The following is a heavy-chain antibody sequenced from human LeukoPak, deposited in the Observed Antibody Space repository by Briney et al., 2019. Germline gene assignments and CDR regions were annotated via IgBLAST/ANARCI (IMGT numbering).Heavy chain of an antibody. D-gene: IGHD2-2*01. Sequence: SETLSLTCAVSGYSISSGYYWGWIRPPPGKGLEWIGIIYHSGSTYYNPSLKSRVTISVDTSKNQFSLKLSSVTAADTAVYYGIMAAAIVNAFDIWGQGTMVTVSS. CDR3: IMAAAIVNAFDI. V-gene: IGHV4-38-2*01. J-gene: IGHJ3*02. CDR2: IYHSGST. CDR1: GYSISSGYY.